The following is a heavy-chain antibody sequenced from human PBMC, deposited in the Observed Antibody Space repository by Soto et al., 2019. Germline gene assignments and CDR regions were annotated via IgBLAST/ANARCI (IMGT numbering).Heavy chain of an antibody. Sequence: GGSLRLSCAASGFTFSSYGMHWVHQAPGKGLEWVAVIWYDGSNKYYANSVKGRFTISRDNSKNTLYLQMGSLRAEDMAVYYCASGGSYDFWSGYYSFGGYWGQGTLVTVSS. CDR2: IWYDGSNK. CDR1: GFTFSSYG. CDR3: ASGGSYDFWSGYYSFGGY. V-gene: IGHV3-33*01. J-gene: IGHJ4*02. D-gene: IGHD3-3*01.